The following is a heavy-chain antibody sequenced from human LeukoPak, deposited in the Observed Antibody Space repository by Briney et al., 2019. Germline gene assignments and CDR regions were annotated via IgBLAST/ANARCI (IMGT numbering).Heavy chain of an antibody. CDR1: GFTFSSYW. V-gene: IGHV3-74*01. CDR3: TCIAARRGVDY. Sequence: GGSLRLSCAASGFTFSSYWIHWVRQAPGKGLVWVSRINSDGSSTSYADSVKGRFTISRDNAKNPLYLQMNSLRAEDTAVYYCTCIAARRGVDYWGQGTLVTVSS. J-gene: IGHJ4*02. CDR2: INSDGSST. D-gene: IGHD6-6*01.